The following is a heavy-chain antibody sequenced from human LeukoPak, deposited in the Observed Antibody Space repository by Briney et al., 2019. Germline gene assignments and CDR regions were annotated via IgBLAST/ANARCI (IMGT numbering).Heavy chain of an antibody. D-gene: IGHD6-13*01. CDR3: ARVIAAATAFDI. CDR1: GGTFSSYA. CDR2: IIPIFGTA. V-gene: IGHV1-69*05. J-gene: IGHJ3*02. Sequence: SVTVSCKASGGTFSSYAISWVRQAPGQGLEWMGGIIPIFGTANYAQKFQGRVTITTDESTSTAYMELSSLRSEDTAVYYCARVIAAATAFDIWGQGTMVTVSS.